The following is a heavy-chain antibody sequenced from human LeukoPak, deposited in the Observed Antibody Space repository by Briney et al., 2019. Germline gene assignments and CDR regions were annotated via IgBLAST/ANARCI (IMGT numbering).Heavy chain of an antibody. CDR2: IYHSGST. J-gene: IGHJ6*03. V-gene: IGHV4-4*02. CDR3: ARDGTGSSSWYGGYYYYYYMDV. Sequence: SETLSLTCAVSGGSISSSNWWSWVRQPPGKGLEWIGEIYHSGSTNYNPSLKSRVTISVDKSKNQFSLKLSSVTAADTAVYYCARDGTGSSSWYGGYYYYYYMDVWGKGTTVTVSS. CDR1: GGSISSSNW. D-gene: IGHD6-13*01.